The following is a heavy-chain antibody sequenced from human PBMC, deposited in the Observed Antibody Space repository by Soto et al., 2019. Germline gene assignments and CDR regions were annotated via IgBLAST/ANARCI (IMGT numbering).Heavy chain of an antibody. Sequence: SETLSLTCIVSGESISSSSYYWGWIRQPPGKGLEWIGSIYYSGRTYYNPSFKSRVTISIDTSKNQFSLKLSSVTATDTAVHYCARQRTTVVTQAYFDHWGQGALVTVSS. CDR2: IYYSGRT. J-gene: IGHJ4*02. V-gene: IGHV4-39*01. CDR1: GESISSSSYY. CDR3: ARQRTTVVTQAYFDH. D-gene: IGHD2-21*02.